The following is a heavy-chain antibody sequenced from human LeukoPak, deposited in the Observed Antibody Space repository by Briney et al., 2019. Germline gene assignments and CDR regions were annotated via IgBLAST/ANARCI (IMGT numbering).Heavy chain of an antibody. J-gene: IGHJ4*02. CDR2: IFYSGSI. CDR1: GASVNSGSYY. V-gene: IGHV4-61*01. Sequence: SETLSLTCSVSGASVNSGSYYWSWIRQPPGKGLEWIGYIFYSGSINYNPSLKSRVTISVDTSKNQLSLRLSSVTAADTAVYYCVVGHNYFDYWGQGTLVTVSS. D-gene: IGHD2-15*01. CDR3: VVGHNYFDY.